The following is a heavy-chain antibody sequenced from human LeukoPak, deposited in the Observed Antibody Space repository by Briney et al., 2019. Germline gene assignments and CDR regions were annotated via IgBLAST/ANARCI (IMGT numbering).Heavy chain of an antibody. CDR1: GLSVNDNY. CDR3: ARDLAAVPAGLPAPGSP. J-gene: IGHJ3*01. CDR2: IYSGGTT. Sequence: PGGSLRLSCVASGLSVNDNYMSWVRQGPGKGLEWVSVIYSGGTTQYAESAKGRFTISRDISKNTVYLQMNSLRVEDTAMYYCARDLAAVPAGLPAPGSPWGQGTMVSVSS. V-gene: IGHV3-53*01. D-gene: IGHD6-13*01.